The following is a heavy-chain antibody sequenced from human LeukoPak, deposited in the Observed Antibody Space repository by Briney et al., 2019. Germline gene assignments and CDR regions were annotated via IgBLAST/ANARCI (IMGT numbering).Heavy chain of an antibody. V-gene: IGHV4-39*01. J-gene: IGHJ4*02. Sequence: PSETLSLTCTVSGGSISSSSYYWGWIRQPPGKGLEWIGSIYYSGSTYYNPSLKSRVTISVDTSKDQFSLKLSSVTAADTAVYYCARLTPIPAALGSFDYWGQGTLVTVSS. CDR2: IYYSGST. CDR3: ARLTPIPAALGSFDY. CDR1: GGSISSSSYY. D-gene: IGHD2-2*01.